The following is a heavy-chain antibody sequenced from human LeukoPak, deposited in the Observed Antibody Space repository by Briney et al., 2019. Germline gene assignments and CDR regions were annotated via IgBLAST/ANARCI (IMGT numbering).Heavy chain of an antibody. CDR3: ARGNLIVRGDY. J-gene: IGHJ4*02. CDR1: GGTFSSYA. Sequence: SVKVSCKASGGTFSSYAISWVRQAPGQGLEWMGGIIPIFGTANYAQKFQGRVTMTRNTSISTAYMELSSLRSEDTAVYDCARGNLIVRGDYWGQGTLVTVSS. V-gene: IGHV1-69*05. CDR2: IIPIFGTA. D-gene: IGHD2/OR15-2a*01.